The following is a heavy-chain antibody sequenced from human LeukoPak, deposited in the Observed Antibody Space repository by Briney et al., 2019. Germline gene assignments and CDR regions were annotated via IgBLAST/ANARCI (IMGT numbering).Heavy chain of an antibody. CDR2: INAGNGNT. CDR3: ARGFPMVRGVMMALFDY. V-gene: IGHV1-3*01. Sequence: ASVKVSCKASGYTFTSYAMHWVRQAPGQRLEWMGWINAGNGNTKYSQKFRGRVTITRDTSASTAYMELSSLRSEDTAVYYCARGFPMVRGVMMALFDYWGQGTLVTVSS. D-gene: IGHD3-10*01. CDR1: GYTFTSYA. J-gene: IGHJ4*02.